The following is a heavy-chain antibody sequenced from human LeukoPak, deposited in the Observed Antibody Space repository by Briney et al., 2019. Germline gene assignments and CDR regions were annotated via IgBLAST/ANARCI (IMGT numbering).Heavy chain of an antibody. CDR1: GGSISSYY. CDR2: IYYSGST. D-gene: IGHD4-17*01. J-gene: IGHJ5*02. CDR3: ARDPDGDWGWFDP. Sequence: PSETLSLTCTVSGGSISSYYWSWIRQPPGKGLEWIGYIYYSGSTNYNPSLKSRVTISVDTSKNQFSLKLSSVTAADTAVYYCARDPDGDWGWFDPWGQGTLATVSS. V-gene: IGHV4-59*01.